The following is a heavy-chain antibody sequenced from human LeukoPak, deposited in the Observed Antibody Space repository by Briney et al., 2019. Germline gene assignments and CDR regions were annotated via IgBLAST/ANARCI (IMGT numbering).Heavy chain of an antibody. CDR3: AKGPVWLPGGDAFDI. V-gene: IGHV3-23*01. D-gene: IGHD5-18*01. CDR2: ISGSGGST. Sequence: GGSLRLSCAASGFAFSSYAMSWVRQAPGKGLEWVSAISGSGGSTYYADSVKGRFTISRDNSKNTLYLQMNSLRAEDTAVYYCAKGPVWLPGGDAFDIWGQGTMVTVSS. J-gene: IGHJ3*02. CDR1: GFAFSSYA.